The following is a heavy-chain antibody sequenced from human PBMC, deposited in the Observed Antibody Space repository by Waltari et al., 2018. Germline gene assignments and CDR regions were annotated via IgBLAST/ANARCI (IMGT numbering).Heavy chain of an antibody. V-gene: IGHV1-8*01. J-gene: IGHJ6*02. D-gene: IGHD3-3*01. CDR3: ARGKLYDCWSGYYSHGMDV. CDR1: GYTFTSYD. CDR2: MNPNSGNT. Sequence: QVQLVQSGAEVKKPGASVKVSCKASGYTFTSYDINWVRQATGQGLEWMGWMNPNSGNTGYAQKFQGRVTMTRNTSISTAYMELSSLRSEDTAVYYCARGKLYDCWSGYYSHGMDVWGQGTTVTVSS.